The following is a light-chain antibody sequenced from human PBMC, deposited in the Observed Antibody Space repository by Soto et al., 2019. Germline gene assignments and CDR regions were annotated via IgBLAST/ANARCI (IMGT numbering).Light chain of an antibody. V-gene: IGKV1-13*02. CDR1: QGISSA. CDR3: QQFNSYPRT. CDR2: DAS. J-gene: IGKJ3*01. Sequence: AIQLTQSPSSLSASVGDRVTITCRASQGISSALAWYQQKPGQAPKLLIYDASSLESGVPSRFSGSGSGPDFTLTISSLQPGDFATYYCQQFNSYPRTFGPGTKVDIK.